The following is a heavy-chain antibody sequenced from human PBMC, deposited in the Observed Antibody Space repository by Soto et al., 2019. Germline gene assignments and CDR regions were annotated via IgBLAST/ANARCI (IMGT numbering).Heavy chain of an antibody. CDR1: GFTFDDYA. J-gene: IGHJ6*02. Sequence: GGSLRLSCASSGFTFDDYAMHWVRQAPGKGLEWVSGISWNSGSIGYADSVKGRFTISRDNAKNSLYLQMNSLRAEDTALYYYAKDGGGGYQLREYYYYGMDVWGQGTTVTGSS. CDR2: ISWNSGSI. V-gene: IGHV3-9*01. D-gene: IGHD2-2*01. CDR3: AKDGGGGYQLREYYYYGMDV.